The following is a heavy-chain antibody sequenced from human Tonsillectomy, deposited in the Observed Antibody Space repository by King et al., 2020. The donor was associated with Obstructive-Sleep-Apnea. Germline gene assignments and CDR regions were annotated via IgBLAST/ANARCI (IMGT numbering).Heavy chain of an antibody. J-gene: IGHJ3*02. D-gene: IGHD2-21*02. CDR3: ARVEGDSDAFDI. Sequence: VQLVESGGGLVQPGGSLRLSCAASVFTFISYDMHCVRQATGKGLEWVSDIVNAGDTYYPGSVKGRFTISRENVKNSLYLQMNSLGAGDTAVYYCARVEGDSDAFDIWGQGTMVTVSS. V-gene: IGHV3-13*01. CDR1: VFTFISYD. CDR2: IVNAGDT.